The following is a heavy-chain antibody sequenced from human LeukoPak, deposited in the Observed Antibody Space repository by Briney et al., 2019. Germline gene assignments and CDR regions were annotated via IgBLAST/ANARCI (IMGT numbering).Heavy chain of an antibody. V-gene: IGHV4-59*01. CDR3: ARDRDAGATVYYYGMDV. D-gene: IGHD1-26*01. J-gene: IGHJ6*02. CDR1: GGSISSYY. CDR2: IYYSGST. Sequence: PSENLSLTCTVSGGSISSYYWSWIRQPPGKGLEWIGYIYYSGSTNYNPSLKSRVTISVDTSKNQFSLKLSSVTAADTAVYYCARDRDAGATVYYYGMDVWGQGTTVTVSS.